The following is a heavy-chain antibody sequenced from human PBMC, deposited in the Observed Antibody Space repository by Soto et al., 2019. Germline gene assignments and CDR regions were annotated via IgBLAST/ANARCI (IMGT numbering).Heavy chain of an antibody. CDR2: ISYDGSNK. CDR3: VKDGSSGWPYFYDMDV. J-gene: IGHJ6*02. D-gene: IGHD6-19*01. CDR1: GFTFSSYG. Sequence: QVQLVESGGGVVQPGRSLRLSCAASGFTFSSYGMHWVRQAPGKGLEWVAVISYDGSNKYYADSVKGRFTISRDNSKNTLYLHMSSLRAEDTAVYYCVKDGSSGWPYFYDMDVWGQGTTVTVSS. V-gene: IGHV3-30*18.